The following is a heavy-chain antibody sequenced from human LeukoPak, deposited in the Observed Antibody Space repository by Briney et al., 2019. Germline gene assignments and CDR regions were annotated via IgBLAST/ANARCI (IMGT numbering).Heavy chain of an antibody. D-gene: IGHD1-20*01. J-gene: IGHJ6*02. CDR3: ARLGITGNYYYGMDV. CDR2: IGTAGDT. V-gene: IGHV3-13*01. Sequence: QPGGSLRLSCAASGFTFSSYDMHWGRQATGKGLEWVSAIGTAGDTYYPSSVKGRFTISRENAKNSLYLQMNSLRAEDTAVYYCARLGITGNYYYGMDVWGQGTTVTVSS. CDR1: GFTFSSYD.